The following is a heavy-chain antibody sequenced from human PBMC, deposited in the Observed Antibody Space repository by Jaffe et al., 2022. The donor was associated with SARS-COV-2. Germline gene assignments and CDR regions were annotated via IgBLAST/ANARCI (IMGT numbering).Heavy chain of an antibody. J-gene: IGHJ6*02. CDR1: GFTFSSYG. Sequence: QVQLVESGGGVVQPGRSLRLSCAASGFTFSSYGMHWVRQAPGKGLEWVAVIWYDGSNKYYADSVKGRFTISRDNSKNTLYLQMNSLRAEDTAVYYCARDCGITIFGVVIPRYGMDVWGQGTTVTVSS. D-gene: IGHD3-3*01. V-gene: IGHV3-33*01. CDR3: ARDCGITIFGVVIPRYGMDV. CDR2: IWYDGSNK.